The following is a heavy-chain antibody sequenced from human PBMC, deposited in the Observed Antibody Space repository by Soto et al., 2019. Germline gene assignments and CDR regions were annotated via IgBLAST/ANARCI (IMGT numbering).Heavy chain of an antibody. V-gene: IGHV4-59*04. CDR1: DGSISNFY. CDR3: AGMPYTSGLRFDP. CDR2: IYQSGVT. J-gene: IGHJ5*02. Sequence: SETLSLTCTVSDGSISNFYWSWIRQPPGKALQWIGFIYQSGVTSYNPSLASRVSISLDRSNNQCSLKLKSVTAADTAVYFCAGMPYTSGLRFDPWGPGTLVTSP. D-gene: IGHD6-19*01.